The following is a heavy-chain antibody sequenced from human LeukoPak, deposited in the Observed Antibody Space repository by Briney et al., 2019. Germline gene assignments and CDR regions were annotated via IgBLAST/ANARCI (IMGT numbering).Heavy chain of an antibody. V-gene: IGHV3-30*18. CDR3: AKPTGDTGWYGLFEY. D-gene: IGHD6-19*01. J-gene: IGHJ4*02. CDR2: VSYDGNDY. CDR1: GFTFSGYA. Sequence: GGSLRLSCAASGFTFSGYAMNWVRQAPGKGLEWVAVVSYDGNDYYYADSVKGRCTISRDNSKNTLYLQMNSLRAEDTAVYYCAKPTGDTGWYGLFEYWGQGTLVTVSS.